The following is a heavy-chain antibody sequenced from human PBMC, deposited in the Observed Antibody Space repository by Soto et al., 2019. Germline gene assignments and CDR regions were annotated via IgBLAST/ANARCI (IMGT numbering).Heavy chain of an antibody. CDR1: GFTFSSYS. D-gene: IGHD2-2*01. Sequence: GGSMRLSCAASGFTFSSYSMNWVRQAPGKGLEWVSSISSSSSYIYYADSVKGRFTISRDNAKNSLYLQMNSLRAEDTAVYYCARINIVVVPGHYYYYMDVWGKGTTVTVSS. CDR2: ISSSSSYI. J-gene: IGHJ6*03. V-gene: IGHV3-21*01. CDR3: ARINIVVVPGHYYYYMDV.